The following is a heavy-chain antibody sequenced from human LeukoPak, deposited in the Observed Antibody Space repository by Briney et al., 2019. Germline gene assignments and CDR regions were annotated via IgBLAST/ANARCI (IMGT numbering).Heavy chain of an antibody. CDR1: GGTFSSYA. J-gene: IGHJ4*02. Sequence: ASVKVSCKASGGTFSSYAISWVRQAPGQGLEWMGRIIPILGIANYAQKFQGRVTITADKSTSTAYMELSSLRSEDTAVYYCARDNTVYCGGDCYSDYWGQGTLVTVSS. CDR2: IIPILGIA. D-gene: IGHD2-21*02. CDR3: ARDNTVYCGGDCYSDY. V-gene: IGHV1-69*04.